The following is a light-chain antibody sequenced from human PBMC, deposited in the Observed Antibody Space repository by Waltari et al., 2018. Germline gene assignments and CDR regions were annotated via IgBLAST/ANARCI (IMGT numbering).Light chain of an antibody. J-gene: IGKJ4*01. V-gene: IGKV1-9*01. CDR1: QGISSY. Sequence: DIQLTQSPSFLSAPIGDRVTITCRASQGISSYLAWYQQKPGKAPKLLIYAASTLQSGVPSRFSGSRSGTEFTLTISSLQPEDFATYYCQELNTYPQSLTFGGGTKVEI. CDR3: QELNTYPQSLT. CDR2: AAS.